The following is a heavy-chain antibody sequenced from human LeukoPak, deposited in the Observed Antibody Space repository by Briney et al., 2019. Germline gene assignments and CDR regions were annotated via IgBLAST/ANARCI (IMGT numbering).Heavy chain of an antibody. CDR3: ARGYCSSTSCHYYYYGMDV. D-gene: IGHD2-2*01. Sequence: PGRSLRLSCAASGFTFSSYGMHWVRQAPGKGLEWVAVISYDGSNEYYADSVKGRFTISRDNSKNTLYLQMNSLRAEDTAVYYCARGYCSSTSCHYYYYGMDVWGQGTTVTVSS. V-gene: IGHV3-30*03. J-gene: IGHJ6*02. CDR2: ISYDGSNE. CDR1: GFTFSSYG.